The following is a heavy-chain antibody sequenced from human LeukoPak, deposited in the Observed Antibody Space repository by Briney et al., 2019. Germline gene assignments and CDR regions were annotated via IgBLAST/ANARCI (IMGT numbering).Heavy chain of an antibody. D-gene: IGHD3-9*01. CDR2: ISAYSLNT. V-gene: IGHV1-18*01. Sequence: ASVKVSCKASGYTFTSYGISWVRQAPGQGLEWMGWISAYSLNTNYAQNFQGRVTMTTDTSTSTAYMELRSLRSDDTAVFYCARDRAYGILTGYYGTQSEMYYFDSWGQGTLVTVSS. CDR1: GYTFTSYG. CDR3: ARDRAYGILTGYYGTQSEMYYFDS. J-gene: IGHJ4*02.